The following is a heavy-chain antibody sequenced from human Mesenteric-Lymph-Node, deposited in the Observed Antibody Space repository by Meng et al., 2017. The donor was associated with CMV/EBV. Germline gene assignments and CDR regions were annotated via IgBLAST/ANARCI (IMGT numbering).Heavy chain of an antibody. CDR2: INHSGST. CDR1: GGSFSGYY. Sequence: SQTLSLTCAVYGGSFSGYYWSWIRQPPGKGLEWIGEINHSGSTNYSPSLKSRVTISVDTSKNQFSLKLSSVTAADTAVYYCARDRVIWGSYYGYYFDYWGQGTLVTVSS. J-gene: IGHJ4*02. D-gene: IGHD1-26*01. V-gene: IGHV4-34*01. CDR3: ARDRVIWGSYYGYYFDY.